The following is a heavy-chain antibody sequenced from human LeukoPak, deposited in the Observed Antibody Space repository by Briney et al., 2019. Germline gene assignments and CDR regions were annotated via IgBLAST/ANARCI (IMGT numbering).Heavy chain of an antibody. CDR3: ARVRGITKNYYYGMDV. Sequence: SETLSLTCNVSGGSISSYYWSWIRQPPGKGLEWIGYIYYSGSTNYNPSLKSRVTISVDTSKNQFSLKLSSVTAADTAVYYCARVRGITKNYYYGMDVWGQGTTVTVSS. D-gene: IGHD1-20*01. CDR2: IYYSGST. V-gene: IGHV4-59*01. CDR1: GGSISSYY. J-gene: IGHJ6*02.